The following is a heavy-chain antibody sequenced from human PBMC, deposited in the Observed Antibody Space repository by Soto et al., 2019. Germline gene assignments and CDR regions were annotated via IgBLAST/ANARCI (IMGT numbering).Heavy chain of an antibody. CDR1: GYTFTGYY. J-gene: IGHJ4*02. CDR3: ARDGFTYSSSWLFDY. D-gene: IGHD6-13*01. Sequence: GASVKVSCKASGYTFTGYYMHWVRQAPGQGLEWMGWINPNSGGTNYAQKFQGWVTMTRDTSISTAYMELSRLRSDDTAVYYCARDGFTYSSSWLFDYWGQGTLVTVS. CDR2: INPNSGGT. V-gene: IGHV1-2*04.